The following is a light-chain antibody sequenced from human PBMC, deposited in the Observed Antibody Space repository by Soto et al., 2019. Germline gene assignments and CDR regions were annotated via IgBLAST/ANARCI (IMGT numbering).Light chain of an antibody. CDR1: QSVSSNY. Sequence: MVLTQSRGTLSLSPGERATISWRASQSVSSNYLAWYQQKPGQAPRLLIYGASTRATGVPDRFSGSGSGTDFTLTISRLEPEDFAVYHCQQYGSLSWTFGQGTKVDIK. CDR3: QQYGSLSWT. V-gene: IGKV3-20*01. J-gene: IGKJ1*01. CDR2: GAS.